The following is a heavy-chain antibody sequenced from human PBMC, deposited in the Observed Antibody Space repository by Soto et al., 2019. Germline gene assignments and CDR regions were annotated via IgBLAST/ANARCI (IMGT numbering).Heavy chain of an antibody. CDR3: AREQISIVSFDY. Sequence: QVPLVESGGGAVQPGRSLRLSCAASGFTFSRHAMHWVRQAPGKGLEWVAVISYDGSNKYYADSVKGRFTISRDNSKHTLYLQMNSLRPEDAAVYYCAREQISIVSFDYWGQGNLVTVSS. CDR2: ISYDGSNK. J-gene: IGHJ4*02. CDR1: GFTFSRHA. D-gene: IGHD3-3*02. V-gene: IGHV3-30-3*01.